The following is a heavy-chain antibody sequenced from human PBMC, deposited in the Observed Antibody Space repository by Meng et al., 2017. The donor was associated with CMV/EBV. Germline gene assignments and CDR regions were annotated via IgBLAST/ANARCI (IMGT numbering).Heavy chain of an antibody. CDR1: GGSFSGYY. V-gene: IGHV4-34*01. Sequence: SETLSLTCAVYGGSFSGYYWSWIRQPPGKGLEWIGEINHSGSTNYNPSLKSRVTISVDTSKNQFSLKLSSVTAADTAVCYCARGHIVVVPAATGYYYYGMDVWGQGTTVTVSS. CDR3: ARGHIVVVPAATGYYYYGMDV. CDR2: INHSGST. J-gene: IGHJ6*02. D-gene: IGHD2-2*01.